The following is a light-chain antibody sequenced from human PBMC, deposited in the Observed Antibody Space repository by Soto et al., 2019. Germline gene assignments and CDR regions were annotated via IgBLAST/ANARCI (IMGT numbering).Light chain of an antibody. Sequence: SALAQPASVSGSPGQSITISCTGASGFVGTYSLVSWYQQHPGKAPKVVIYEGHKRPSGVPDRFSGSTSVNTASLTISGLQTDDEADYYCCLYVGATTDVFGIAIKVTV. CDR3: CLYVGATTDV. V-gene: IGLV2-23*01. CDR1: SGFVGTYSL. CDR2: EGH. J-gene: IGLJ1*01.